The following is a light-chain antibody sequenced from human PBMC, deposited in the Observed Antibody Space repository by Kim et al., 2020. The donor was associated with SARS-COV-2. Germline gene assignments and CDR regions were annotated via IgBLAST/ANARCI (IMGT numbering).Light chain of an antibody. CDR2: GAV. CDR3: QQYYDDVT. Sequence: SASVGDRVTSTCQASDDIKNHLSWFQQRPGKAPKVLIQGAVNLETGVPSRFSATGFGTDFTLTISSLQPEDLATYFCQQYYDDVTFGQGTKVDLK. J-gene: IGKJ1*01. CDR1: DDIKNH. V-gene: IGKV1-33*01.